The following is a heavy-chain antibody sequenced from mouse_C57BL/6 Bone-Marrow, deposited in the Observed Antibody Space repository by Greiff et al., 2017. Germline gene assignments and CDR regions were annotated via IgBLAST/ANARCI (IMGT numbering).Heavy chain of an antibody. J-gene: IGHJ3*01. CDR3: AREGAMAFAY. Sequence: QVQLKQSGPGLVQPSQSLSITCTVSGFSLTSYGVHWVRQSPGKGLEWLGVIWSGGSTAYNAAFISRLSISKDNSKSQVFFKMNSLQADDTAIYYCAREGAMAFAYWGQGTLVTVSA. V-gene: IGHV2-2*01. D-gene: IGHD3-3*01. CDR2: IWSGGST. CDR1: GFSLTSYG.